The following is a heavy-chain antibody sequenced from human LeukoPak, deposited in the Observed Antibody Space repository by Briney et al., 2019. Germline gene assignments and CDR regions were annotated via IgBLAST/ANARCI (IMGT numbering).Heavy chain of an antibody. V-gene: IGHV3-23*01. CDR2: ISGSGGST. J-gene: IGHJ4*02. CDR3: ATSSRNYGNYFDY. Sequence: PGGSLRLSCAASGFTFSSYAMSWVRQAPGKGLEWVSAISGSGGSTYYADSVKGRFTISRDNSKNTLYLQMNSLRAEDTAVYYCATSSRNYGNYFDYWGQGTLVTVSS. CDR1: GFTFSSYA. D-gene: IGHD1-7*01.